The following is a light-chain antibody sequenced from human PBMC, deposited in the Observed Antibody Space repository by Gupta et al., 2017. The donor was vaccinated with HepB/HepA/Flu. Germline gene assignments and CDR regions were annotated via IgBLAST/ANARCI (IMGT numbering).Light chain of an antibody. CDR3: QSYESSDNVV. Sequence: NFMLTQPHSVSESPGKTVTICCTGSSGSIASNYVQCYQQRPDSPPTIVLYEDNKRHSGAPDRFSGSIDSSSNAASLTISGLETEDEADYYCQSYESSDNVVFGGGTKLTVL. J-gene: IGLJ2*01. CDR1: SGSIASNY. CDR2: EDN. V-gene: IGLV6-57*02.